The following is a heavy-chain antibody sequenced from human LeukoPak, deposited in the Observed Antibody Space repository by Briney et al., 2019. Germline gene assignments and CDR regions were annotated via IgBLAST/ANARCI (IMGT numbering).Heavy chain of an antibody. Sequence: GRSLRLSCAASGFTFSSYGMRWVRQAPGKGLEWVAVIWYDGSNKYYADSVKGRFTISRDNSKNTLYLQMNSLRAEDTAVYYCARISIPGAFDIWGQGTMVTVSS. V-gene: IGHV3-33*01. CDR1: GFTFSSYG. J-gene: IGHJ3*02. D-gene: IGHD4-11*01. CDR3: ARISIPGAFDI. CDR2: IWYDGSNK.